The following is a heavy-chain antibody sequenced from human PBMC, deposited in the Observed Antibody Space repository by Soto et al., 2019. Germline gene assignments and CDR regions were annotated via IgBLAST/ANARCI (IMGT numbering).Heavy chain of an antibody. V-gene: IGHV4-34*01. CDR3: ARGSLVRIAAAGSDLGFYFDY. D-gene: IGHD6-13*01. CDR2: INHSGST. J-gene: IGHJ4*02. CDR1: GGSLSGYY. Sequence: SETLSLTCAVYGGSLSGYYWSWIRQPPGKGLEWIGEINHSGSTNYNPSLKSRVTISVDTSKNQFSLKLSSVTAADTAVYYCARGSLVRIAAAGSDLGFYFDYWGQGTLVTVSS.